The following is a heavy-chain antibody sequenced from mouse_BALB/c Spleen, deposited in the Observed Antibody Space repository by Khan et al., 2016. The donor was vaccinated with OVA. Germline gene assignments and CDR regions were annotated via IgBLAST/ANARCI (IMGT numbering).Heavy chain of an antibody. CDR2: ISYSGVT. V-gene: IGHV3-2*02. D-gene: IGHD1-1*01. Sequence: VQLKESGPGLVKPSQSLSLTCTVTGYSITSGYAWNWIRQFPGNKLEWMGYISYSGVTSYTPSLKNRISITRDTSKNPFFLQLNSVTTEDTATYYCARGNYYGYYFDYWGQGTTLTVSS. J-gene: IGHJ2*01. CDR3: ARGNYYGYYFDY. CDR1: GYSITSGYA.